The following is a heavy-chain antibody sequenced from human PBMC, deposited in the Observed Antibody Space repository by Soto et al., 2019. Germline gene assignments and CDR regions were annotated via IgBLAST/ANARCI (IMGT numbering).Heavy chain of an antibody. V-gene: IGHV1-3*01. CDR3: ARSGEYYVPYWDFDH. CDR1: GYTFTSYA. J-gene: IGHJ2*01. D-gene: IGHD3-10*01. Sequence: QVQLVQSGAEVKKPGASVKVSCKASGYTFTSYAMHWVRQAPGQRLEWMGWINAGNGNTKYSQKFQGRVTITRDTSASTAYMELNRLRSEDTAVYNCARSGEYYVPYWDFDHWAVAPWSLSPQ. CDR2: INAGNGNT.